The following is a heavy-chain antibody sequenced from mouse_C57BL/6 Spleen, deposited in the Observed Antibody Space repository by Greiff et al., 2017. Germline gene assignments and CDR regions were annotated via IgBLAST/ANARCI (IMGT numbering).Heavy chain of an antibody. J-gene: IGHJ4*01. CDR3: ARIPDYYGSGYAMDY. V-gene: IGHV2-2*01. CDR2: IWSGGST. Sequence: VQLQQSGPGLVQPSQSLSITCTVSGFSLTSYGVHWVRQSPGKGLEWLGVIWSGGSTDYNAAFISRLSISKDNSKSQVFFKMNSLQADDTAIYYCARIPDYYGSGYAMDYWGQGTSVTVSS. D-gene: IGHD1-1*01. CDR1: GFSLTSYG.